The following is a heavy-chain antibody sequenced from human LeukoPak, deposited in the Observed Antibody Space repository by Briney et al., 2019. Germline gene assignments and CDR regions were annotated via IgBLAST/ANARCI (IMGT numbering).Heavy chain of an antibody. J-gene: IGHJ3*01. Sequence: GGSLRLSCAASGFTFSSYSMNWVRQAPGKGLEWVSSISSSSSYIYYADSVKGRFTISRDNAKNSVHLQMNSLRAEDTSVYYCARVGWFGSKGALHDAFDFWGQGTMVTVSS. CDR1: GFTFSSYS. CDR2: ISSSSSYI. V-gene: IGHV3-21*01. CDR3: ARVGWFGSKGALHDAFDF. D-gene: IGHD3-10*01.